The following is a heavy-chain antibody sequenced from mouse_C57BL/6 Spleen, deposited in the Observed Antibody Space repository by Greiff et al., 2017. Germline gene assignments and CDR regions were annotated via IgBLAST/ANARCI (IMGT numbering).Heavy chain of an antibody. V-gene: IGHV5-16*01. CDR1: GFTFSDYY. Sequence: EVQLVESEGGLVQPGCSMKLSCTASGFTFSDYYMAWVRQVPEKGLEWVANINSDGSSTYYLDSLKGRFIISRDNAKNSLYLQMSSLKSEDTATYYCSRAGYYGSSRYFDYWGQGTTLTVSS. J-gene: IGHJ2*01. D-gene: IGHD1-1*01. CDR2: INSDGSST. CDR3: SRAGYYGSSRYFDY.